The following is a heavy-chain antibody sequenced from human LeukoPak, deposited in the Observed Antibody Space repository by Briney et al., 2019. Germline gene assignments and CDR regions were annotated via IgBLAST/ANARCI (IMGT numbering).Heavy chain of an antibody. CDR2: IIPIFGTA. Sequence: VASVKVSCKASGGTFSSYAISWVRQAPGQGLEWMGRIIPIFGTANYAQKFQGRVTITTDESTSTAYMELSSLRSEDTAVYYCARGQGASVYQLLWAMDVWGKGTTVTVSS. CDR1: GGTFSSYA. D-gene: IGHD2-2*01. CDR3: ARGQGASVYQLLWAMDV. J-gene: IGHJ6*03. V-gene: IGHV1-69*05.